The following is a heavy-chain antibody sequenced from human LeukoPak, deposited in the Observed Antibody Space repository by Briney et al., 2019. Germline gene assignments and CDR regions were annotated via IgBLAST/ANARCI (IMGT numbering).Heavy chain of an antibody. CDR2: MYTSGST. Sequence: SETLSLTCTVSGGSISSYYWSWIRQPAGKGLEWIGRMYTSGSTNYNPSLKSRVTMSVDTSKNQLSLRLSSVTAEGTAVYYCARDRATVNFGYYYMDVWGKGTTVTVSS. CDR3: ARDRATVNFGYYYMDV. J-gene: IGHJ6*03. V-gene: IGHV4-4*07. CDR1: GGSISSYY. D-gene: IGHD4-17*01.